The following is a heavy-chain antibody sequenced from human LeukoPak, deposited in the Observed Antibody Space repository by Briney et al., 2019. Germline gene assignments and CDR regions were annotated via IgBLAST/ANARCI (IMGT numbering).Heavy chain of an antibody. V-gene: IGHV3-23*01. CDR2: ISGSGGST. CDR3: AKDGCSSTSCPSFDY. Sequence: GGSLRLSCAASGFTFSNYAMSWVRQAPGKGLEWVSGISGSGGSTYYADSVKGRFTISRDNSKNTLYLQMNSLRAEDTAVYYCAKDGCSSTSCPSFDYWGQGTLVTVSS. D-gene: IGHD2-2*01. CDR1: GFTFSNYA. J-gene: IGHJ4*02.